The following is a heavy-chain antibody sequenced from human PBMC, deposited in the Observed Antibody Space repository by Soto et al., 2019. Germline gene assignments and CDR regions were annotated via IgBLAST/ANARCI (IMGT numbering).Heavy chain of an antibody. CDR3: ARVGRTTSRHYFDY. CDR2: IYYSGST. CDR1: GGSISSGGYY. Sequence: SQTLSLTCTVSGGSISSGGYYWRWIRQHPGKGLEWIGYIYYSGSTYYNPSLKSRVTISVDTSKNQFSLKLSSVTAADTAVYYCARVGRTTSRHYFDYWGQGTLVTXSS. J-gene: IGHJ4*02. D-gene: IGHD4-17*01. V-gene: IGHV4-31*03.